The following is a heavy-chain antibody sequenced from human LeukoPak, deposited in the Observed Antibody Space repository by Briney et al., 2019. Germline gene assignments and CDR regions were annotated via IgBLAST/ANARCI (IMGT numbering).Heavy chain of an antibody. Sequence: SETLSLTCTVSGGSISSYYWSWIRQPPGKGLEWIGYIYYSGSTNYNPSLKSRVTISVDTSKNQFSLKLSSVTAADTAVYYCARQGLRLGESAFDYWGQGTLVTVSS. CDR3: ARQGLRLGESAFDY. J-gene: IGHJ4*02. D-gene: IGHD3-16*01. V-gene: IGHV4-59*08. CDR1: GGSISSYY. CDR2: IYYSGST.